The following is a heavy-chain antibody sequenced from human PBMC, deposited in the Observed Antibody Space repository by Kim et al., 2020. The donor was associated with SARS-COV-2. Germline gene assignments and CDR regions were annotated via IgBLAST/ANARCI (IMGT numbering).Heavy chain of an antibody. CDR3: ARDRRIQLWFVVERDFDM. CDR1: GYTFTSYD. CDR2: MNPNSGNT. Sequence: ASVKVSCKASGYTFTSYDINWVRQATGQGLEWMGWMNPNSGNTGYAQKFQGRVTMTRNTSISTAYMELSSLRSEDTAVYYCARDRRIQLWFVVERDFDMWGQGTMVTVSS. D-gene: IGHD5-18*01. V-gene: IGHV1-8*02. J-gene: IGHJ3*02.